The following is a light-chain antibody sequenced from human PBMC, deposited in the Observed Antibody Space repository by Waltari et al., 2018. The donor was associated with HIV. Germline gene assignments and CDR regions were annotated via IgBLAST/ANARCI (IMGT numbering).Light chain of an antibody. CDR3: SSYSGRNRSVI. CDR2: EVT. J-gene: IGLJ2*01. Sequence: QSALTQPPSASGSPGQAVTIPCTGNSSADGGHSYVSWYQQHPGKAPKLIISEVTKRPSGVPDRFSGSKSGNTASLTVSGLQAEDEGDYFCSSYSGRNRSVIFGGGTRVTVL. V-gene: IGLV2-8*01. CDR1: SSADGGHSY.